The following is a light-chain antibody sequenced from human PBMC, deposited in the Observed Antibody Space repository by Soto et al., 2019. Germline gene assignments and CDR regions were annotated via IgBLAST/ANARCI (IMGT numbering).Light chain of an antibody. CDR2: EVS. CDR1: SSDVGGYNY. V-gene: IGLV2-14*01. Sequence: QSARAQPASVSVSPAQSITISCTGTSSDVGGYNYVSWYQHHPGKAPKLIIYEVSYRPSGVSNRFSGSKSGNTASLTISGLQADDEADYYCCSYTSTSTHVFGTGTKVTVL. J-gene: IGLJ1*01. CDR3: CSYTSTSTHV.